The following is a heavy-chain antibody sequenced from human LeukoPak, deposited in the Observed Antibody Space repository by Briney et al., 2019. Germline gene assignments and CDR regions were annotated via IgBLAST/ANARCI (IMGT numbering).Heavy chain of an antibody. D-gene: IGHD3-10*01. J-gene: IGHJ4*02. Sequence: SEILSLTCAVYGGSFSGYYWSWIRQPPGKGLEWIGEINHSGSTNYNPSLKSRVTISVDTSKNQFSLKLSSVTAADTAVYYCASLDDYYGSGSYGNFDYWGQGTLVTVSS. V-gene: IGHV4-34*01. CDR2: INHSGST. CDR1: GGSFSGYY. CDR3: ASLDDYYGSGSYGNFDY.